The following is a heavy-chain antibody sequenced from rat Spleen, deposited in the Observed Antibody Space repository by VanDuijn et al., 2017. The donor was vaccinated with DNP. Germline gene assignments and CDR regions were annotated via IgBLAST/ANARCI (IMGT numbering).Heavy chain of an antibody. J-gene: IGHJ2*01. CDR1: GFTFSDYA. V-gene: IGHV5S23*01. CDR2: ISNTGGST. Sequence: EVQLVESGGRLVQPGNSLKLSCAASGFTFSDYAMAWVRQSPKKGLEWVASISNTGGSTDYRDSVKGRFTISRDNAENTLYLEMSSLRSEDTATYFCTRSRDYFDYWGQGVMVTVSS. CDR3: TRSRDYFDY.